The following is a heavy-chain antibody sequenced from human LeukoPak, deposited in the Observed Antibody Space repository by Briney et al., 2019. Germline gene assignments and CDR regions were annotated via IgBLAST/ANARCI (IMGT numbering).Heavy chain of an antibody. CDR1: GGSISSGGYY. V-gene: IGHV4-31*03. CDR3: AREEVGGGSLDY. Sequence: SETLSLTCTVSGGSISSGGYYWSWIRQHPGKGLEWIGYIYYSGSTYYNPSLKSRVTISVDTSKNQFSLKLSSVTAADTAVYYCAREEVGGGSLDYWGQGTLVTVSS. CDR2: IYYSGST. D-gene: IGHD2-15*01. J-gene: IGHJ4*02.